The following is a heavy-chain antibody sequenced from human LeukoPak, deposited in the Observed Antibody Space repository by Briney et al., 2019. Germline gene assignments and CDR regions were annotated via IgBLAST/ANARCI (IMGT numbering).Heavy chain of an antibody. Sequence: GGSLRLSCAASGFTFVTFAMGWVRQAPGQGLEWVSTISSSGSGTYYADSAKGRFTITRDNSKNTLYLQMHSLRAEDTASDYCAKHKGAGSRYSYSMDVWGKGATVTVSS. CDR1: GFTFVTFA. CDR3: AKHKGAGSRYSYSMDV. D-gene: IGHD6-13*01. V-gene: IGHV3-23*01. CDR2: ISSSGSGT. J-gene: IGHJ6*03.